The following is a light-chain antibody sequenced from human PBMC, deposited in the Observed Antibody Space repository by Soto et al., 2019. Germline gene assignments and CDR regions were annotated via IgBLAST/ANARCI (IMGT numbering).Light chain of an antibody. V-gene: IGKV1-17*01. CDR1: QGISNY. Sequence: DIQMTQSPSSLSAAVGDRVTITCRASQGISNYLAWYQQKPGKAPKLLIYAASILQSGVPARFSGSGSGTDFTLTISRLEPEDFAVYYCQQRSNWPPEITFGQGTRREIK. CDR2: AAS. CDR3: QQRSNWPPEIT. J-gene: IGKJ5*01.